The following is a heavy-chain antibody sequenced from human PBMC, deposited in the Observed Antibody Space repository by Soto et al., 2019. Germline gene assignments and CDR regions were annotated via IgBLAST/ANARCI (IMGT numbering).Heavy chain of an antibody. J-gene: IGHJ6*02. CDR2: ISYDGSNK. V-gene: IGHV3-30*18. CDR3: AKASITIFGGNMDV. CDR1: GFTFRSYG. Sequence: GGSLRLSCAASGFTFRSYGMHWVRQAPGKGLEWVAVISYDGSNKYYADSAKGRFTISRDNSKNTMYLQMNSLRAEDTAVFYCAKASITIFGGNMDVWGQGTTVTVSS. D-gene: IGHD3-3*01.